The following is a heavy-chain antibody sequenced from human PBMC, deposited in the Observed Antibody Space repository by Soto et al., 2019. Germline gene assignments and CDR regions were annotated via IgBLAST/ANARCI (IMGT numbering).Heavy chain of an antibody. J-gene: IGHJ4*02. CDR3: VKDGGYCSSTTCYSPRNHYLDS. V-gene: IGHV3-7*03. Sequence: XGSLILSFSASGFTFSDYWMSWVRQAPGKGPEWVANIKFDGSVKQYVDSVRGRFTISRDNSRNSLFLQMNSLRAGDTAVYYCVKDGGYCSSTTCYSPRNHYLDSWGQGTLVTV. CDR1: GFTFSDYW. CDR2: IKFDGSVK. D-gene: IGHD2-2*01.